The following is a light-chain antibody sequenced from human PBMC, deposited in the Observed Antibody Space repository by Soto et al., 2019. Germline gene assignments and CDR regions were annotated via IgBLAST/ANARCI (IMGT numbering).Light chain of an antibody. Sequence: DIQLTQSPSFLSASVGDRVTISCRASQDISTYLAWYQQKPGKAPKLLIYAASTLQSGVPSRFSGSGSGTDFTLTISSLQPEDFATYYCQHLHSFPYTFGQGTKLDIK. CDR3: QHLHSFPYT. CDR2: AAS. J-gene: IGKJ2*01. V-gene: IGKV1-9*01. CDR1: QDISTY.